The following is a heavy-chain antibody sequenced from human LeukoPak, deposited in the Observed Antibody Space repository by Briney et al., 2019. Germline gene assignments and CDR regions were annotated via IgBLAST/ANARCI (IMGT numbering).Heavy chain of an antibody. V-gene: IGHV1-18*01. Sequence: EASVKVSCKASGYTFASYDINWVRQATGQGLEWMGWISAYNGNTNYAQKFQGRVTMTTDTSTSTAHMELRSLRSDDTAVYYCARQGYSGHSQGAADYWGQGTLVTASS. CDR1: GYTFASYD. D-gene: IGHD4-23*01. CDR2: ISAYNGNT. J-gene: IGHJ4*02. CDR3: ARQGYSGHSQGAADY.